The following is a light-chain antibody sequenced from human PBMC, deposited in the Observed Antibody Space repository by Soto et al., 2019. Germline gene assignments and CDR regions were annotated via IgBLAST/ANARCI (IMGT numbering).Light chain of an antibody. CDR3: QQYGTSPLT. CDR2: GVS. Sequence: EIVLTQSPGTLSLSPGERATLSCRASQSVGSTYLAWYQQKPGQAPKLLIYGVSSSATGIPDMFSGSGSGTDFTLTISRLEPEDFAVYYCQQYGTSPLTFGPGTKVDI. J-gene: IGKJ3*01. CDR1: QSVGSTY. V-gene: IGKV3-20*01.